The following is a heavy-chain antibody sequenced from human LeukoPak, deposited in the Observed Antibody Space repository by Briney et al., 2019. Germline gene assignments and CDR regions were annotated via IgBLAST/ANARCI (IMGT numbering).Heavy chain of an antibody. D-gene: IGHD2-15*01. J-gene: IGHJ3*01. CDR2: INGESTLI. Sequence: GGSLRLSCGVSGFTFRNYAMNWVRQAPGKGLEFISHINGESTLINYTDSVKGRFTTSRDNAKNSLYLQMNSLRDEDTAVYYCVRDKDWAFDLWGQGTMVTVSS. V-gene: IGHV3-48*02. CDR3: VRDKDWAFDL. CDR1: GFTFRNYA.